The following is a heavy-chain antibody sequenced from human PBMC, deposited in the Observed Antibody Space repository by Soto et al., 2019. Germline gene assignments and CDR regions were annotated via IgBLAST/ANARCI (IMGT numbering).Heavy chain of an antibody. CDR1: GFTFSSYA. V-gene: IGHV3-30-3*01. CDR3: AKPIGGLFFDS. CDR2: ISYDGSNK. Sequence: GGSLRLSCAASGFTFSSYAMHWVRQAPGKGLEWVAVISYDGSNKYYADSVKGRFSLSRDDSKTTLYLQMNTLEAEDTAIYYCAKPIGGLFFDSWGQGTLVTVSS. J-gene: IGHJ4*02.